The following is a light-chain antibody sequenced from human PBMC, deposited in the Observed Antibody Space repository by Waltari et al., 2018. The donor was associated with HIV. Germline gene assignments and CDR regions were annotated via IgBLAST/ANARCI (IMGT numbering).Light chain of an antibody. CDR2: KDT. CDR3: QSGGSSGSWV. Sequence: SNELTQPPSVSVSPGQTARITCSGDALANHYTYWFQQKPGQAPVLVIYKDTERPSGIPERFSGSRSGTTVKLTISGVQEEDEADYYCQSGGSSGSWVFGGGTKLTVL. V-gene: IGLV3-25*03. CDR1: ALANHY. J-gene: IGLJ3*02.